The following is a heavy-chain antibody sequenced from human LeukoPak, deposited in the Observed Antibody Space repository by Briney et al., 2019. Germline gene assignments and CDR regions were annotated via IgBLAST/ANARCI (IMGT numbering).Heavy chain of an antibody. Sequence: SETLSLTCSVSGGSISGYYWNWIRQPPGKGLEWIGHIYYSGSTNYSPSLKSRVTISVDTSKNQFSLKLSSVTAADTAVYYCARIIVVNSNYYYMDVWGKGTTVTVSS. CDR2: IYYSGST. V-gene: IGHV4-59*01. CDR1: GGSISGYY. D-gene: IGHD3-22*01. CDR3: ARIIVVNSNYYYMDV. J-gene: IGHJ6*03.